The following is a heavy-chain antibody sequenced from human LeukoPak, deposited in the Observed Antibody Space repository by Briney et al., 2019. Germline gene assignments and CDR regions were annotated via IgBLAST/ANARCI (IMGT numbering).Heavy chain of an antibody. CDR2: IYYSGST. CDR3: ARVDFWSGYYGFDY. D-gene: IGHD3-3*01. J-gene: IGHJ4*02. CDR1: GGSISSYY. V-gene: IGHV4-59*01. Sequence: SETLSLTCTVSGGSISSYYWSWIRQPPGKGLEWIGYIYYSGSTNYNPSLKSRVTISVDTSKNQFSLKLSSVTAADTAVYYCARVDFWSGYYGFDYWGQGTLVTVPS.